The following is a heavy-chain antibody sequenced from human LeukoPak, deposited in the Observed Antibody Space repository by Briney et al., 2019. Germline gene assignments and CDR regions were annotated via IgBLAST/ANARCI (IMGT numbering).Heavy chain of an antibody. D-gene: IGHD4-17*01. Sequence: PSETLSLTCTVSGGSISSGDYYWSWIRQPPGKGLEWIGYIYYSGSTYYNPSLKSRVTISVDTSKNQFSLKLSSVTAADTAVYYCARVEDYGDYDRLRRWFDPWGQGTLVTVSS. CDR3: ARVEDYGDYDRLRRWFDP. CDR1: GGSISSGDYY. V-gene: IGHV4-30-4*01. J-gene: IGHJ5*02. CDR2: IYYSGST.